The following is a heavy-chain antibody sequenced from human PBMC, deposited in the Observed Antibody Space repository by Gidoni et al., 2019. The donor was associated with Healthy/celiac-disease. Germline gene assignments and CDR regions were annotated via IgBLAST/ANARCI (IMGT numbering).Heavy chain of an antibody. V-gene: IGHV3-48*02. Sequence: EVQLVESGGGLVQPGGSLRLPCAASGFTFSSYSMNWVRQAPGKGLEWVSYISSSSSTIYYADSVKSRFTISRDNAKNSLYLQMNSLRDEDTAVYYCARAVRGASIVVVTAIPYYFDYWGQGTLVTVSS. D-gene: IGHD2-21*02. CDR2: ISSSSSTI. J-gene: IGHJ4*02. CDR1: GFTFSSYS. CDR3: ARAVRGASIVVVTAIPYYFDY.